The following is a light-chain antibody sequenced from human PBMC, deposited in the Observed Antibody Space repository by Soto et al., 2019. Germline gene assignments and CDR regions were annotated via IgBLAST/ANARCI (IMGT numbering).Light chain of an antibody. V-gene: IGLV2-8*01. J-gene: IGLJ3*02. CDR3: NSYVGGGRGV. CDR2: EVN. CDR1: GRDVGAYNY. Sequence: QSALTQPPSASGSPEQSVTISCTGTGRDVGAYNYVSWYQQHPGKAPKVIIYEVNKRPSGVPDRFSGSKSGNTASLTVSGLQVGVEADYYCNSYVGGGRGVFGGGTKLTVL.